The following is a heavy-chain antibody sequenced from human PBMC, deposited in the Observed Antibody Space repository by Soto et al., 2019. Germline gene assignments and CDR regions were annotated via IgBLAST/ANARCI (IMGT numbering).Heavy chain of an antibody. D-gene: IGHD3-22*01. CDR1: GGTFSSYT. V-gene: IGHV1-69*02. CDR2: IIPILGIA. J-gene: IGHJ4*02. CDR3: ARAPHDSSAVFDY. Sequence: QVQLVQSGAEVKKPGSSVKVSCKASGGTFSSYTISWVRQAPGQGLEWMGRIIPILGIANYAQKFQGRVTITADKSTSTAYMDLSSLRSEDTAVYYCARAPHDSSAVFDYWGQGTLVTVSS.